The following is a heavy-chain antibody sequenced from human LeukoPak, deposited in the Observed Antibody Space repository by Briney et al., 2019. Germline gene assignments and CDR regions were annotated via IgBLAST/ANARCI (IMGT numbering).Heavy chain of an antibody. CDR3: AREGYYGSGSYSVRFDP. CDR2: IYYSGST. V-gene: IGHV4-30-4*01. Sequence: SGTLSLTCTVSGGSISSGDYYWSWIRQPPGKGLEWIGYIYYSGSTYYNPSLKSRVTISVDTSKNQLSLKLSSVTAADTAVYYCAREGYYGSGSYSVRFDPWGQGTLVTVSS. D-gene: IGHD3-10*01. CDR1: GGSISSGDYY. J-gene: IGHJ5*02.